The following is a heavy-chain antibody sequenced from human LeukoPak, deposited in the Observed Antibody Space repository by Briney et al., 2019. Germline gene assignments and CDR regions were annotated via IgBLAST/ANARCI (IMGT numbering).Heavy chain of an antibody. J-gene: IGHJ6*03. CDR3: ATTRGVITLDGYHYYIDV. Sequence: SETLSLTCAVYGGSFSDFYCTWIRQPPGKGLEWIGEINHSGNTKYNPSLKSRVTILLDTSKNQFSLNVRSVTAADTAVYYCATTRGVITLDGYHYYIDVWGKGTTVTVSS. CDR1: GGSFSDFY. V-gene: IGHV4-34*01. D-gene: IGHD3-10*01. CDR2: INHSGNT.